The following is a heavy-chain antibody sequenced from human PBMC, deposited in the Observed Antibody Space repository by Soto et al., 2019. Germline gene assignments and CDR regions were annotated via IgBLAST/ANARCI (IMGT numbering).Heavy chain of an antibody. V-gene: IGHV1-18*01. J-gene: IGHJ5*02. D-gene: IGHD5-12*01. Sequence: QVHLVQSGVEVKTPGASVKVSCQASGYTFFTYDISWVRQAPGQGLEWMGWISTYSGDTKYAQKSQGRVTMTTDTSTTTAYLELRSLSSAATAVYYCARHHGPTTSENWFDPWGQGTLVTVSS. CDR1: GYTFFTYD. CDR3: ARHHGPTTSENWFDP. CDR2: ISTYSGDT.